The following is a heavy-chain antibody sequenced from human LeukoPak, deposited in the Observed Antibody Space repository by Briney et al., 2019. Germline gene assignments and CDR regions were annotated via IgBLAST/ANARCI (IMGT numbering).Heavy chain of an antibody. V-gene: IGHV1-8*01. CDR3: ARGPRRDGYNYLGDAFDI. CDR2: MNPNSGNT. J-gene: IGHJ3*02. D-gene: IGHD5-24*01. Sequence: ASVKVSCKASGYTFTSYDINWVRQATGQGLEWMGWMNPNSGNTGYAQKFQGRVTMTRNTSISTAYMELSSLRSEDTAVYYCARGPRRDGYNYLGDAFDIWGQGTVVTVSS. CDR1: GYTFTSYD.